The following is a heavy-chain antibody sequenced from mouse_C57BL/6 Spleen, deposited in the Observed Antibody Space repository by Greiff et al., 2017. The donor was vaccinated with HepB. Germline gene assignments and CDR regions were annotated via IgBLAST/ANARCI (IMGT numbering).Heavy chain of an antibody. D-gene: IGHD2-5*01. CDR2: ISDGGSYT. CDR3: AREVSYYSNYDAMDY. CDR1: GFTFSSYA. Sequence: EVHLVESGGGLVKPGGSLKLSCAASGFTFSSYAMSWVRQTPEKRLEWVATISDGGSYTYYPDNVKGRFTISRDNAKNNLYLQMSHLKSEDTAMYYCAREVSYYSNYDAMDYWGQGTSVTVSS. V-gene: IGHV5-4*01. J-gene: IGHJ4*01.